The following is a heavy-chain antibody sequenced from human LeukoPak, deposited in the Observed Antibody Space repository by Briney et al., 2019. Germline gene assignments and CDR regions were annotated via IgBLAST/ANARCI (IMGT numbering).Heavy chain of an antibody. V-gene: IGHV1-2*04. CDR3: ARGGPGIAAAASFDY. J-gene: IGHJ4*02. Sequence: ASVKVSCKTSGYTFTAYYMHWVRQAPGQGFEWMGWINPNTGATNYAQKFQGWVTMTRDTSISTAYMELNRLTSDDTAVYYCARGGPGIAAAASFDYWGQGTLVTVSS. CDR1: GYTFTAYY. D-gene: IGHD6-13*01. CDR2: INPNTGAT.